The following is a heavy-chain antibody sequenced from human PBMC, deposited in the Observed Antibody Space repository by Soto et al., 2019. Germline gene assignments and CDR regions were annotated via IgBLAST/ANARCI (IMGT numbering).Heavy chain of an antibody. J-gene: IGHJ4*02. V-gene: IGHV4-59*01. CDR2: MYYSGST. Sequence: PSETLSLTCTVSGDSISNYYWSWIRQPPGKGLEWIGYMYYSGSTNYDPSLKSRVTISVDTSKNQFSLKLSSVTAEDTAVYFCARGPVGHRDYFDYWGQGTLVTVSS. CDR3: ARGPVGHRDYFDY. CDR1: GDSISNYY.